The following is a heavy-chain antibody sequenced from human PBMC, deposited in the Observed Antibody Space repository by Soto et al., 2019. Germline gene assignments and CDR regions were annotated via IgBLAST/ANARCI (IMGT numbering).Heavy chain of an antibody. V-gene: IGHV4-59*11. CDR1: GGSISSHY. CDR3: ARDGREASGMDV. CDR2: IYYGGST. D-gene: IGHD1-26*01. J-gene: IGHJ6*02. Sequence: SETLSLTCTVSGGSISSHYWSWVRQAPGKGLEWIGHIYYGGSTSYNPSLRSRSTISVDTSNNQFSLKLNSVTTADTAVYYCARDGREASGMDVWGQGTKVTVSS.